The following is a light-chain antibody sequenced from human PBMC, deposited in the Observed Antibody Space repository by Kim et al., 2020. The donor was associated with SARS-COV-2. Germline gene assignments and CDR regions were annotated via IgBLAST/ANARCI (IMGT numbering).Light chain of an antibody. V-gene: IGKV1-33*01. Sequence: DIQMTQSPSSLSASVGDRVTITCQASQDINKFLNWYQHKPGKAPKLLIHDASDLEAGVPSRFSGSGSGTEFSFTISSLEPADVATYYCQQYDNLPQTFGQGTKVDIK. CDR3: QQYDNLPQT. J-gene: IGKJ1*01. CDR1: QDINKF. CDR2: DAS.